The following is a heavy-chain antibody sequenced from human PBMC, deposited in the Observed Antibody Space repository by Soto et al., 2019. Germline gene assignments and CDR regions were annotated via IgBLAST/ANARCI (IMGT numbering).Heavy chain of an antibody. CDR1: GGSISSGGYY. V-gene: IGHV4-31*03. J-gene: IGHJ4*02. CDR2: IYYSGST. D-gene: IGHD2-2*02. CDR3: ARGSGYCSSTSCYKLYYFDY. Sequence: LSLTCTVSGGSISSGGYYWSWIRQHPGKGLEWIGYIYYSGSTYYNPSLKSRVTISVDTSKNQFSLKLSSVTAADTAVYYCARGSGYCSSTSCYKLYYFDYWGQGTLVTVSS.